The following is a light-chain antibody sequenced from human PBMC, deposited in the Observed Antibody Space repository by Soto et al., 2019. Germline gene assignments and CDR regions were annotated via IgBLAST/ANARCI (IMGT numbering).Light chain of an antibody. Sequence: DIQMTQSPSTLSASVVDRFTITFRASQSISSWLAWYQQKPGKAPKLLIYDASSLESGVPSRFSGSGSGTEFTLTISSLQPEDFATYYCLQHKSYPRTFGQGTKWIS. J-gene: IGKJ1*01. CDR3: LQHKSYPRT. CDR1: QSISSW. CDR2: DAS. V-gene: IGKV1-5*01.